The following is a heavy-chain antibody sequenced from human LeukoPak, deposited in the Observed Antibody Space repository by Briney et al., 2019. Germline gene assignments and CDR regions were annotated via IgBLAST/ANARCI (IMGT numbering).Heavy chain of an antibody. CDR1: GGSISSGGYY. CDR2: IYYSGST. D-gene: IGHD3-10*01. V-gene: IGHV4-31*03. CDR3: ARDGRDYYGSGSSILSITKNAFDI. Sequence: PSETLSLTCTVSGGSISSGGYYWSWIRQHPGKGLEWIGYIYYSGSTYYNPSLKSRVTISVDTPKNQFSLKLSSVTAADTAVYYCARDGRDYYGSGSSILSITKNAFDIWGQGTMVTVSS. J-gene: IGHJ3*02.